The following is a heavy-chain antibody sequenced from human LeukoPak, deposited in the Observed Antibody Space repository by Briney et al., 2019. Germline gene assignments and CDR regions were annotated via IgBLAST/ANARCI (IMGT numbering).Heavy chain of an antibody. CDR3: ARSAVADTLSAYYFEY. CDR2: ISAYNGNT. Sequence: GASVKVSCKASGYTFITNDISWVRQAPGHGLEWMGWISAYNGNTNYAQKLQGRVTMTTDTSTNTAYMELRSLRSDDTAVYYCARSAVADTLSAYYFEYWGQGTLVTVSS. D-gene: IGHD6-19*01. CDR1: GYTFITND. V-gene: IGHV1-18*04. J-gene: IGHJ4*02.